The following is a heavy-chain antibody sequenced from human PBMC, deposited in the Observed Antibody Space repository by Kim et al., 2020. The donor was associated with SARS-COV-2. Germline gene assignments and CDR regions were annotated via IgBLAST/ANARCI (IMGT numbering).Heavy chain of an antibody. CDR2: ISYDGSNK. Sequence: GGSLRLSCAASGFTFSSYAMHWVRQAPGKGLEWVAVISYDGSNKYYADSVKGRFTISRDNSKNTLYLQMNSLRAEDTAVYYCARIYCTNGVCYDYWGQGT. D-gene: IGHD2-8*01. V-gene: IGHV3-30-3*01. J-gene: IGHJ4*02. CDR3: ARIYCTNGVCYDY. CDR1: GFTFSSYA.